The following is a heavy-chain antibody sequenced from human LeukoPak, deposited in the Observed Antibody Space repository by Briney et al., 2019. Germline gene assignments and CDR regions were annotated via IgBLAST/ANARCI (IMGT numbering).Heavy chain of an antibody. J-gene: IGHJ4*02. V-gene: IGHV3-43*02. CDR3: ARDNTGSYEY. CDR1: GLTFGDYD. D-gene: IGHD1-26*01. Sequence: GGSLRLSCAASGLTFGDYDMHWVRQAPGKGLEWVSLIRADGATTRYTDSVKGRFTISRDNSKDSLYLQMNSLRTEDTALYYCARDNTGSYEYWGQGTLVTVSP. CDR2: IRADGATT.